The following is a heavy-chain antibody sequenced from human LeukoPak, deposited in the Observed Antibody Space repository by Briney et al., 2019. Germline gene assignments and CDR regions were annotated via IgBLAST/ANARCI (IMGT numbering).Heavy chain of an antibody. Sequence: GESLKISYNGSGYIFNTYWIGWVRQMPGKGLEWMGIIYPGDADTRYSPSFQGQVTISADKPISTAYLQWSSLKASDTAMYSCARSVDGYRFDPWGQGTLVTVSS. D-gene: IGHD5-24*01. CDR3: ARSVDGYRFDP. CDR2: IYPGDADT. V-gene: IGHV5-51*04. J-gene: IGHJ5*02. CDR1: GYIFNTYW.